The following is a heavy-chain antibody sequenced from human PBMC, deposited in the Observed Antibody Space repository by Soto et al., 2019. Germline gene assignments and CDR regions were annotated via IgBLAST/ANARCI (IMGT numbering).Heavy chain of an antibody. CDR1: GGTFSSYA. J-gene: IGHJ6*02. CDR2: IIPIFGTA. CDR3: ARAMVVVVAATYYYYGMDV. D-gene: IGHD2-15*01. Sequence: QVQLVQSGAEVQKPGSSVKVSCKASGGTFSSYAISWVRQAPGQGLEWMGGIIPIFGTANYAQKFQGRVTITADESTSTAYMELSSLRSEDTAVYYCARAMVVVVAATYYYYGMDVWGQGTTVTVSS. V-gene: IGHV1-69*01.